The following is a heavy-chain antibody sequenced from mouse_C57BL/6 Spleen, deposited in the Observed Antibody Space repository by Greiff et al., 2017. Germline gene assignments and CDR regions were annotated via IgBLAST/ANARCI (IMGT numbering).Heavy chain of an antibody. Sequence: DVQLVESGGGLVKPGGSLKLSCAASGFTFSSYAMSWVRQTPEKRLEWVATISDGGSYTYYPDNVKGRFTISRDNAKNNLYLQMSHLKSEDTAMYYCARDDSPFAYWGQGTLVTVSA. CDR2: ISDGGSYT. D-gene: IGHD2-13*01. CDR3: ARDDSPFAY. CDR1: GFTFSSYA. V-gene: IGHV5-4*01. J-gene: IGHJ3*01.